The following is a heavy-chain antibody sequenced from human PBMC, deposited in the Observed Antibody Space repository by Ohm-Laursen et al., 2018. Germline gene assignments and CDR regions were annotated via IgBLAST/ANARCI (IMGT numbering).Heavy chain of an antibody. D-gene: IGHD2-2*02. Sequence: SLRLSCSASGFTFCSYGMHWDCQAPGKGLAWVAVISYDGSNKYYADSVKGRFTISRDNSKNTLYLQMSSLRAEDTAVYYCAKRYQMLYILDAFDIWGQGTMVTVSS. CDR3: AKRYQMLYILDAFDI. CDR2: ISYDGSNK. V-gene: IGHV3-30*18. J-gene: IGHJ3*02. CDR1: GFTFCSYG.